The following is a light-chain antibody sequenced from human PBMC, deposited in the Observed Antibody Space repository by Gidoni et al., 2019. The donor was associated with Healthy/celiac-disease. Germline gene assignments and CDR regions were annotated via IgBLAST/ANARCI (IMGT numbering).Light chain of an antibody. Sequence: DIVLTQSPASLSSSPGERATLTCRASQSLSSYLAWYQQKPGQAPKLLIYDASNMATGIPARFSGSGSGTDFTLTISSLEPEDFAIYYCQQSNNSPITFGQGTKLEIK. CDR2: DAS. V-gene: IGKV3-11*01. J-gene: IGKJ2*01. CDR3: QQSNNSPIT. CDR1: QSLSSY.